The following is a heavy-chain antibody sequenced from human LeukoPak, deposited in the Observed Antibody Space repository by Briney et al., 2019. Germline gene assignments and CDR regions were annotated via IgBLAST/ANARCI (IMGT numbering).Heavy chain of an antibody. CDR1: GFTFSSYW. CDR2: INSDGSST. Sequence: GGSLRLSCAASGFTFSSYWMHWVRQAPGKGLVWVSGINSDGSSTTYADSVKGRFTISRDNAKNTLYLQMNSLRAEDTAVYYCARDLNVWGQGTTVSVSS. V-gene: IGHV3-74*01. J-gene: IGHJ6*02. CDR3: ARDLNV.